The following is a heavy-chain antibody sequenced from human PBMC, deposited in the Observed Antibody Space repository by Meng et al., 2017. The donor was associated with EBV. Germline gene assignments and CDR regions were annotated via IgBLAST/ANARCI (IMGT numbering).Heavy chain of an antibody. V-gene: IGHV4-4*02. Sequence: QVLLQESGPGLVKPSGTLSLTCAGSGGSISSSNWWSWVRQPPGKGLEWIGEIYHSGSTNYNPSLKSRVTISVDKSKNQFSLKLSSVTAADTAVYYCARRSLDYYDSSGFDYWGQGTLVTVSS. CDR2: IYHSGST. CDR3: ARRSLDYYDSSGFDY. CDR1: GGSISSSNW. J-gene: IGHJ4*02. D-gene: IGHD3-22*01.